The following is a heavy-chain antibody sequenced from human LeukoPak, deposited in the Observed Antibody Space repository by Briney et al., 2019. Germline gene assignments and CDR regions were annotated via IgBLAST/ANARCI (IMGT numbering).Heavy chain of an antibody. Sequence: GGSLRLSCAASGFTVSSYWMHWVRQAPGKGLVWVSRINSDGSSTTYADSVKGRFTISRDNAKNTLYLQMNSLRVEDTAVYCCARDQRPGWGEYFQHWGQGTLVTVSS. CDR3: ARDQRPGWGEYFQH. J-gene: IGHJ1*01. CDR2: INSDGSST. CDR1: GFTVSSYW. V-gene: IGHV3-74*01. D-gene: IGHD3-16*01.